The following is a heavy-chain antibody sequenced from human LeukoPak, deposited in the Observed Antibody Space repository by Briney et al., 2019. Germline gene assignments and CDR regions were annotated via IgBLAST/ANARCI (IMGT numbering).Heavy chain of an antibody. V-gene: IGHV4-4*09. Sequence: SETLSLTCTVSGGSISSYYWSWIRQPPGKGLEWIGYIYTSGSTNYNPSLKSRVTISVDTSKNQFSLKLSSVTAADTAVYYCARETVVVTANGWFDPWGQGTLVTVSS. CDR1: GGSISSYY. CDR3: ARETVVVTANGWFDP. D-gene: IGHD2-21*02. CDR2: IYTSGST. J-gene: IGHJ5*02.